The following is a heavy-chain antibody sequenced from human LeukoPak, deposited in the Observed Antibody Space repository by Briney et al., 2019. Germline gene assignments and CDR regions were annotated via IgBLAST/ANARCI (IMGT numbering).Heavy chain of an antibody. V-gene: IGHV7-4-1*02. Sequence: ASVKVSCKASGYTFTSYYMHWVRQAPGQGLEWMGWINTNTGNPTYAQGFTGRFDFSLDTSVSTAYLQISRLKAEDTAVYYCARAIAEEPIDYWGQGTLVTVSS. CDR3: ARAIAEEPIDY. CDR1: GYTFTSYY. CDR2: INTNTGNP. D-gene: IGHD6-13*01. J-gene: IGHJ4*02.